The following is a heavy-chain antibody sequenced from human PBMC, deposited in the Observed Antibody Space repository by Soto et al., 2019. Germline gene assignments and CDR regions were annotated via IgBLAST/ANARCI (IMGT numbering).Heavy chain of an antibody. V-gene: IGHV4-59*08. J-gene: IGHJ5*02. Sequence: PSETLCLTCTVAGGSISSYYGSWIRQPPGKGLEWIGYIYYSGSTNYNPSLKSRVTISVDTSNNQFSLKLSSVTAAETAVYYCARHNLWRVDTWFDPWGQETLVTVSS. CDR1: GGSISSYY. CDR3: ARHNLWRVDTWFDP. CDR2: IYYSGST. D-gene: IGHD2-15*01.